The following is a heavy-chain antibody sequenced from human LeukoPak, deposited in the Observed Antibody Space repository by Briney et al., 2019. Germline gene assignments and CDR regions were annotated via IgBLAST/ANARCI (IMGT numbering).Heavy chain of an antibody. CDR2: ISSSGSTI. D-gene: IGHD6-19*01. CDR1: GFTFSDYY. Sequence: GGSLRLSCAASGFTFSDYYMSWIRQAPGKGLEWVPYISSSGSTIYYADSVKGRFTISRDNAKNSLYLQMNSLRAEDTAVYYCARARYSSGWYYWFDPWGQGTLVTVSS. V-gene: IGHV3-11*01. CDR3: ARARYSSGWYYWFDP. J-gene: IGHJ5*02.